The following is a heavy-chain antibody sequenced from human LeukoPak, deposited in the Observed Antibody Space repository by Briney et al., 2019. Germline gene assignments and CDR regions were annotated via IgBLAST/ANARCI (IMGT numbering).Heavy chain of an antibody. CDR2: IKHDGTEK. CDR3: AAEPSYYYDSSGYFTGSHY. CDR1: GFTFTTYW. D-gene: IGHD3-22*01. V-gene: IGHV3-7*01. J-gene: IGHJ4*02. Sequence: PGESLRLSCAASGFTFTTYWMSWVRQAPGKGLEWVANIKHDGTEKYYVDSVKGRFTISGDNAKNTLYLQMNSLRAEDTAVYYCAAEPSYYYDSSGYFTGSHYWGQGTLVTVSS.